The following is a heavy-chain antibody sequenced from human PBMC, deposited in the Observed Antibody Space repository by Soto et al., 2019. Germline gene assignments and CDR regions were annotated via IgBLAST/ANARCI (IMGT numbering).Heavy chain of an antibody. Sequence: QVKLQESGPGLVKPSQTLSLTCTVSGGSINSGGYCWSWIRQHPGKGLDWIGCISYGGSTSYNPSPKSRVTISVDTSKHPFTLRLTSQTAADTAVYYCSRGILVWGQGALIPVSS. CDR2: ISYGGST. V-gene: IGHV4-31*03. J-gene: IGHJ4*02. CDR3: SRGILV. D-gene: IGHD5-18*01. CDR1: GGSINSGGYC.